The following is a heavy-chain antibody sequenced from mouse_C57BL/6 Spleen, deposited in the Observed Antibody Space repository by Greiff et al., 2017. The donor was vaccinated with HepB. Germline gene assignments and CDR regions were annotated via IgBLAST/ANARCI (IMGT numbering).Heavy chain of an antibody. CDR1: GYSITSGYY. CDR3: ASKQSYYYYFDY. J-gene: IGHJ2*01. Sequence: ESGPGLVKPSQSLSLTCSVTGYSITSGYYWNWIRQFPGNKLEWMGYISYDGSNNYNPSLKNRISITRDTSKNQFFLKLNSVTTEDTATYYCASKQSYYYYFDYWGQGTTLTVSS. V-gene: IGHV3-6*01. CDR2: ISYDGSN. D-gene: IGHD1-1*01.